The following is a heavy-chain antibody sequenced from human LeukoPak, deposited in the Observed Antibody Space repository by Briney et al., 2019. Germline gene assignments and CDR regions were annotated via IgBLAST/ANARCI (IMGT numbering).Heavy chain of an antibody. Sequence: QPGRSLRLSCTASGFTFGDYTMSWFRQAPGKGLEWVSFIKSKAYGGTTEYAASVKGRFTISRDDSKSIVYLQMNSLKTEDTAVYYCAKIRLITTTVTTWGQGTLVTVSS. CDR2: IKSKAYGGTT. D-gene: IGHD4-17*01. V-gene: IGHV3-49*03. J-gene: IGHJ5*02. CDR3: AKIRLITTTVTT. CDR1: GFTFGDYT.